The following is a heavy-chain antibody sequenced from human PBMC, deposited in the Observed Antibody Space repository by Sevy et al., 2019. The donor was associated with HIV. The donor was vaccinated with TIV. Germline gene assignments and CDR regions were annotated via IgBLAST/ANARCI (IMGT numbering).Heavy chain of an antibody. V-gene: IGHV3-33*01. D-gene: IGHD4-4*01. Sequence: GGSLRLSCAASGFTFSSHGMHWVRQAPGKGLEWGAVIWYDGSNKNYADSVNGRFTISRDNSKSTLFLQINSRRAEDTAVYVCARDKDYSNYLPDYWGQGTLVTVSS. CDR2: IWYDGSNK. CDR1: GFTFSSHG. J-gene: IGHJ4*02. CDR3: ARDKDYSNYLPDY.